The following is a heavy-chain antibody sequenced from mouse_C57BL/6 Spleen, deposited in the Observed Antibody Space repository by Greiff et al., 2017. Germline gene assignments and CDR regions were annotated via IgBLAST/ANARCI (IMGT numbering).Heavy chain of an antibody. CDR2: INPNNGGT. V-gene: IGHV1-26*01. D-gene: IGHD1-1*01. Sequence: EVQLQQSGPELVKPGASVKISCKASGYTFTDYYMNWVKQSHGKSLEWIGDINPNNGGTSYNQKFKGKATLTVDKSSSTAYMELRSLTSEDSAVYYCARGGFYSLYAMDYWGQGTSVTVSS. CDR1: GYTFTDYY. CDR3: ARGGFYSLYAMDY. J-gene: IGHJ4*01.